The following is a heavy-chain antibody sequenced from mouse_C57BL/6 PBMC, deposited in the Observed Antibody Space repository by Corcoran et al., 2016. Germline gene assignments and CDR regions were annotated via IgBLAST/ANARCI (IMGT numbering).Heavy chain of an antibody. V-gene: IGHV1-81*01. CDR2: IYPRSGNT. Sequence: QVQLQQSGAELARPGASVKLSCKASGYTFTSYGISWVKQRTGQGLEWIGEIYPRSGNTYYNEKFKGKATLTADKSSRTAYMELRSLTSEDSAVYFCARFYGNYVHYAMDYWGQGTSVTVSS. CDR1: GYTFTSYG. J-gene: IGHJ4*01. CDR3: ARFYGNYVHYAMDY. D-gene: IGHD2-1*01.